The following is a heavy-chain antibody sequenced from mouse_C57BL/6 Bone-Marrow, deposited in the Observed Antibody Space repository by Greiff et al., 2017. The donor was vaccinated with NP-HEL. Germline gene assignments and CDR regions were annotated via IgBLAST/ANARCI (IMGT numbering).Heavy chain of an antibody. J-gene: IGHJ3*01. CDR1: GFTFTDYY. CDR3: ARLNGYSWFAY. CDR2: IRNKANGYTT. D-gene: IGHD2-2*01. V-gene: IGHV7-3*01. Sequence: EVKLMESGGGLVQSGGSLSLSCAASGFTFTDYYMSWVRQPPGKALVWLGFIRNKANGYTTEYSASVKGRFTISRDNSQSILYLQMKALRAEDSATYYCARLNGYSWFAYWGQGTLVTVSA.